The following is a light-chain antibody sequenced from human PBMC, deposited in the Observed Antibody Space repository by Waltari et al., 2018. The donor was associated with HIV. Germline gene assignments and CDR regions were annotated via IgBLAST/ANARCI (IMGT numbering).Light chain of an antibody. CDR2: EVS. V-gene: IGLV2-14*01. Sequence: SALTQPASVSGSPGQSITTSCTGTSSDVGGYTYVSWYQQPPGKAPKLIIYEVSNRPSGVSDRFSGSKSGNTASLTISGLQAEDEADYFCSSYAMTTTVLFGGGTKLTVL. J-gene: IGLJ2*01. CDR3: SSYAMTTTVL. CDR1: SSDVGGYTY.